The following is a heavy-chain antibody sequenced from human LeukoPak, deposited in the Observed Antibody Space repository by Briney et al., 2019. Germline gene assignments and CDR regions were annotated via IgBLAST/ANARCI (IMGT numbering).Heavy chain of an antibody. CDR3: ARERTAARNWFDP. J-gene: IGHJ5*02. Sequence: SVKVSCKASGYTFTGYYMHWVRQAPGQGLEWMGWINPNSGGTNYAQKFQGRVTMTRDTSISTAYMELSRLRSDDTAVYYCARERTAARNWFDPWGQGTLVTVSS. CDR2: INPNSGGT. D-gene: IGHD6-6*01. V-gene: IGHV1-2*02. CDR1: GYTFTGYY.